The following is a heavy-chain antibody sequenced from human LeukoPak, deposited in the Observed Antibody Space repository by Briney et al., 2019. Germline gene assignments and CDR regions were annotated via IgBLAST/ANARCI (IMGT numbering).Heavy chain of an antibody. J-gene: IGHJ3*02. D-gene: IGHD2-15*01. CDR1: GGSISSGGYS. Sequence: SETLSLTCAVSGGSISSGGYSWGWIRQPPGKGLEWIGYIYHSGSTYYNPSLKSRVTISVDRSKNQFSLKLSSVTAADTAVYYCARGRYCSADICSGGDAFDIWGQGTMVSVSS. CDR2: IYHSGST. CDR3: ARGRYCSADICSGGDAFDI. V-gene: IGHV4-30-2*01.